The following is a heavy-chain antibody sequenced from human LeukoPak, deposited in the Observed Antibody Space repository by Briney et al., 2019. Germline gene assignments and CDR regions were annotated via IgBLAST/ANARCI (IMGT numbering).Heavy chain of an antibody. V-gene: IGHV3-23*01. CDR2: ILGTGDYT. J-gene: IGHJ4*02. CDR3: ARGSKGTYDY. Sequence: GGSLRLSCVASGFTFSNSVMTWVRQAPGKGLEWVSSILGTGDYTYFANSVKGRSTISRDNSKSTLYLQMNSLRAGDTAIYYCARGSKGTYDYWGQGTLVTVSS. CDR1: GFTFSNSV.